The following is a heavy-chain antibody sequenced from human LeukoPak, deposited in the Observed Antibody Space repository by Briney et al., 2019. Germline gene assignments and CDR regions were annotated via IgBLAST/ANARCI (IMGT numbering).Heavy chain of an antibody. Sequence: PGGSLRLSCAASGFTFSSYWMNWVRQAPGKGLEWVSAISGSGGSTYYADSVKGRFTISRDNSKNTLYLQMNSLRAEDTAVYYCAGMDYGDSGDYYYYYGMDVWGQGTTVTVSS. CDR2: ISGSGGST. J-gene: IGHJ6*02. D-gene: IGHD4-17*01. V-gene: IGHV3-23*01. CDR1: GFTFSSYW. CDR3: AGMDYGDSGDYYYYYGMDV.